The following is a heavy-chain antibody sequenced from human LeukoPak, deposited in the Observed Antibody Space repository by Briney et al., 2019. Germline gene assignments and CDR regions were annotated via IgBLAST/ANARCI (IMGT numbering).Heavy chain of an antibody. D-gene: IGHD6-19*01. J-gene: IGHJ4*02. V-gene: IGHV4-39*01. CDR1: GGSISSGGYY. CDR3: ARHSSGWYYFDY. Sequence: SETLSLTCTVSGGSISSGGYYWSWIRQHPGKGLEWIGSIYYSGSTYYNPSLKSRVTISVDTSKNQFSLKLSSVTAADTAVYYCARHSSGWYYFDYWGQGTLVTVSS. CDR2: IYYSGST.